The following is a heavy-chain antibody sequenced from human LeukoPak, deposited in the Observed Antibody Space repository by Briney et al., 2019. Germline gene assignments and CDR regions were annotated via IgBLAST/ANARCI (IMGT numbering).Heavy chain of an antibody. CDR1: GFTFSNAW. J-gene: IGHJ4*01. V-gene: IGHV3-15*01. CDR3: TTAGSSSSLGSIADY. D-gene: IGHD6-6*01. Sequence: GGSLRLSCAASGFTFSNAWMSWVRQAPGKGLEWVGRIKSKTDGGTTDYAAPVKGRFTISRDDSKNTLYLQMNSLKTEDTAVYYCTTAGSSSSLGSIADYWGHGTLVTVSS. CDR2: IKSKTDGGTT.